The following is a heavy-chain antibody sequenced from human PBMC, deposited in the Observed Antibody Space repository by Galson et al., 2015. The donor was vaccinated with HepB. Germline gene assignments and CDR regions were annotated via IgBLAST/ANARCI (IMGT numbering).Heavy chain of an antibody. CDR1: GFTFRSYA. J-gene: IGHJ4*02. CDR3: AKDLGNGYSRSRSSPAGFDY. CDR2: ISDDGSYK. Sequence: SLRLSCAASGFTFRSYAMHWVRQAPGKGLEWVAVISDDGSYKEYADSVKGRFTISRDHRKNTLYLQVDSLRPEDTAVYFCAKDLGNGYSRSRSSPAGFDYWGQGTLVTVSS. V-gene: IGHV3-30*18. D-gene: IGHD5-12*01.